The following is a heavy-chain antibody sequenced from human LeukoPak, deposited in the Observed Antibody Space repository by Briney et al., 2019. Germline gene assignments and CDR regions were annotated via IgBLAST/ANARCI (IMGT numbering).Heavy chain of an antibody. V-gene: IGHV4-34*01. Sequence: SETLSLTCAVHGGSFSGYYWSWIRQPPGKGLEWIGEINHSGSTNYNPSLKSRVTISVGTSKNQFSLKLSSVTAADTAVYYCARGMVRGVSNYYYYYGMDVWGQGTTVTVSS. D-gene: IGHD3-10*01. CDR1: GGSFSGYY. J-gene: IGHJ6*02. CDR2: INHSGST. CDR3: ARGMVRGVSNYYYYYGMDV.